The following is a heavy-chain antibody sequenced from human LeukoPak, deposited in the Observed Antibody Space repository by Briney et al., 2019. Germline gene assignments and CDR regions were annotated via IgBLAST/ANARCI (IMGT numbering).Heavy chain of an antibody. CDR1: GGSFSGYY. V-gene: IGHV4-34*01. CDR3: ARVGAKGMDV. D-gene: IGHD1-26*01. Sequence: SETLSLTCAVCGGSFSGYYWSWIRQPPGKGLEWIGEINHSGSTNYNPSLKSRVTISVDTSKNQFSLKLSSVTAADTAVYYCARVGAKGMDVWGQGTTVTVSS. CDR2: INHSGST. J-gene: IGHJ6*02.